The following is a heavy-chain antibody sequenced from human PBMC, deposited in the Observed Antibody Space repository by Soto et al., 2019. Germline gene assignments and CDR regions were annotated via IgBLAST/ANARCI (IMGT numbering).Heavy chain of an antibody. Sequence: GGSLRLSCAASGFTFSSYAMSWVRQAPGKGLEWVSAISGSGGSTYYADSVKGRFTISRDNSKNTLYLQMNSLRAEDTAVYYCASKYCSSTSCYSCFDYWGQGTLVTVSS. D-gene: IGHD2-2*01. V-gene: IGHV3-23*01. CDR3: ASKYCSSTSCYSCFDY. CDR2: ISGSGGST. CDR1: GFTFSSYA. J-gene: IGHJ4*02.